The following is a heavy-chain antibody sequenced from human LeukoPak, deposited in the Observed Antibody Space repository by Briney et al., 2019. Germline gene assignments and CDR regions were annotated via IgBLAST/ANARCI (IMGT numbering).Heavy chain of an antibody. CDR1: GGTFSFYA. CDR3: ATAGRVIAARPYYYYGMDV. V-gene: IGHV1-69*04. CDR2: IIPILGIA. D-gene: IGHD6-6*01. Sequence: GASVKVSCKASGGTFSFYAINWVRQAPGQGLEWMGRIIPILGIANYAQKFQGRVTITADKSTSTVYMELSSLRSEDTAVYYCATAGRVIAARPYYYYGMDVWGQGTTVTVSS. J-gene: IGHJ6*02.